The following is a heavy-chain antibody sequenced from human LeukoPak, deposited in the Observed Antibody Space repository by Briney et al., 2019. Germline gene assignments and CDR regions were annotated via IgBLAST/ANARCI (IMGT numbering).Heavy chain of an antibody. J-gene: IGHJ5*02. CDR2: ISYDGSNK. CDR1: GFTFSSYG. D-gene: IGHD3-22*01. V-gene: IGHV3-30*03. CDR3: ARDLGQYYDTSDNWFDP. Sequence: GGSLRLSCAASGFTFSSYGMHWVRQAPGKGLEWVAVISYDGSNKYYADSVKGRFTISRDNSKNTLNLQMNSLRAEDTAVYYCARDLGQYYDTSDNWFDPWGQGTLVTVSS.